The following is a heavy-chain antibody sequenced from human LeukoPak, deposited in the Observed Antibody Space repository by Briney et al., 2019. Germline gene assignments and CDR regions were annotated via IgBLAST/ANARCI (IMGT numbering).Heavy chain of an antibody. CDR1: GYTFTNNY. CDR2: IYPRDGST. V-gene: IGHV1-46*01. J-gene: IGHJ4*02. CDR3: ARDQEGSDY. Sequence: ASVKVSCKASGYTFTNNYLHWVRQAPGQGLEWMGMIYPRDGSTSYAQNFQGRVTVTRDTSTTTVHMELRGLRSEDTAVYYCARDQEGSDYWGQGTVVTVSS.